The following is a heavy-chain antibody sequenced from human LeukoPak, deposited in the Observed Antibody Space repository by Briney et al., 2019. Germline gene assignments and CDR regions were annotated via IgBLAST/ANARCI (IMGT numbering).Heavy chain of an antibody. V-gene: IGHV3-74*01. CDR3: ARDPTVLWFGELLPLDY. J-gene: IGHJ4*02. CDR1: GFTFSSYW. Sequence: GGSLRLSCAASGFTFSSYWMHWVRQAPGKGLVWVSCINSDGSSTSYADSVKGRFTISRDNAKNTLYLQMNSLRAEDTAVYYCARDPTVLWFGELLPLDYWGQGTLVTVSS. D-gene: IGHD3-10*01. CDR2: INSDGSST.